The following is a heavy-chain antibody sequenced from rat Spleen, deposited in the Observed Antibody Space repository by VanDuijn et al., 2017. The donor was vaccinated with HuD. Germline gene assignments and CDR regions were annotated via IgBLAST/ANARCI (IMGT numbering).Heavy chain of an antibody. CDR1: GFTFSDYA. Sequence: EVQLVESGGGLVQPGRSLKLSCAASGFTFSDYAMAWVRQAPKKGLEWVATISPSGGSTYYRDSVKGRFTVSRDNAKSTLYLQMNNLRSEDTAIYYCTRGSAMMVVGDYWGQGVMVTVSS. J-gene: IGHJ2*01. CDR3: TRGSAMMVVGDY. V-gene: IGHV5-17*01. D-gene: IGHD1-12*02. CDR2: ISPSGGST.